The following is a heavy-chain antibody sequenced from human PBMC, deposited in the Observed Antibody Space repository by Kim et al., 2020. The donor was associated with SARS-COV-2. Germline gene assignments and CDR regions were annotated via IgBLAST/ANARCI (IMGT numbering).Heavy chain of an antibody. CDR1: GSGFSTYW. D-gene: IGHD1-26*01. CDR3: ATSAEYAWMD. J-gene: IGHJ4*02. CDR2: IKGDGSDK. V-gene: IGHV3-7*03. Sequence: GGSLRLSCAASGSGFSTYWMTWVRQAPGKGLEWVGNIKGDGSDKHYVDSVRGRFTISRDNAKKLLYLQMDSLRVDDTAVYYWATSAEYAWMDWGQGTLVTVSS.